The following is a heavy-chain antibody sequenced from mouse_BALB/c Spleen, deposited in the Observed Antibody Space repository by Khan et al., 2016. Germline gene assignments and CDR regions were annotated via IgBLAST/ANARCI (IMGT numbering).Heavy chain of an antibody. CDR1: GFTFNTYA. CDR3: VRQRLLTPYWYFDV. V-gene: IGHV10-1*02. J-gene: IGHJ1*01. Sequence: EVKLEESGGGLVQPKGSLKLSCAASGFTFNTYAMNWVRQAPGKGLEWVARIRSKSNNYATYYADSVKDRFTISRDASQSMLYLQMNNLKTEDTAMYYCVRQRLLTPYWYFDVWGAGTTVTVSS. D-gene: IGHD2-3*01. CDR2: IRSKSNNYAT.